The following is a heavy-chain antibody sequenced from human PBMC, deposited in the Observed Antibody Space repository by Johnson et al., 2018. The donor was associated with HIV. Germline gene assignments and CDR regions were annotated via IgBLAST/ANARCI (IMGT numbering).Heavy chain of an antibody. CDR2: IKQDGSEK. V-gene: IGHV3-7*05. J-gene: IGHJ3*02. Sequence: VQLVESGGGLVQPGGSLRLSCAASGFTFSSYWMSWVRQAPGKGLEWVANIKQDGSEKYYVYSVKGRFTISRDNAKNSLYRKRNRLRAEDTAVYYWSRVREWEGGEVGDAFDIWGQGTMVTVSS. CDR3: SRVREWEGGEVGDAFDI. D-gene: IGHD1-26*01. CDR1: GFTFSSYW.